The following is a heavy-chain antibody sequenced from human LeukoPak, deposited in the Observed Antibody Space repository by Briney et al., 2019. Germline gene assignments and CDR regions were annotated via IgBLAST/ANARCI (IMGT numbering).Heavy chain of an antibody. D-gene: IGHD2-2*03. J-gene: IGHJ4*02. V-gene: IGHV3-23*01. CDR1: GFSFSTYA. CDR3: AKANWISDADAVW. Sequence: PGGSLRLSCAASGFSFSTYAMSWVRQAPARGPEWVSSIRGSGETFYADSVKGRSTLSRDDSSNTVYLQLNNLRVDDTAIYYCAKANWISDADAVWWGQGTQVTVSS. CDR2: IRGSGET.